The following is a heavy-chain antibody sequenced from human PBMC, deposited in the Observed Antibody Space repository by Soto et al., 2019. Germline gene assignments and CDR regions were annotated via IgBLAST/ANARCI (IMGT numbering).Heavy chain of an antibody. CDR2: IIPVLTTT. CDR1: GGTFSSYG. V-gene: IGHV1-69*06. D-gene: IGHD3-22*01. Sequence: QVQLVQSGAEVKKPGSSVKVSCKASGGTFSSYGINWVRQAPGQGLEWMRGIIPVLTTTNYAQKFQGRVTITADKSTTTAYMELTSLRSEDTAVYYCARARYYYDGSGHYYLDYWGQGTLVTVSS. CDR3: ARARYYYDGSGHYYLDY. J-gene: IGHJ4*02.